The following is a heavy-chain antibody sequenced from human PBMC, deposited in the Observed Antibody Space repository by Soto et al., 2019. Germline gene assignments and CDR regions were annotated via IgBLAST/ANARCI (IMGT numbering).Heavy chain of an antibody. D-gene: IGHD5-18*01. V-gene: IGHV4-31*02. Sequence: WTWIRQHPGKGLECIGYIYYRGSTYYTPSLRSRVTISVNTSSNLFSLKLNFVPAADTAVYFGAWGRGYNAKFDYGGQGTLVTVSS. J-gene: IGHJ4*02. CDR3: AWGRGYNAKFDY. CDR2: IYYRGST.